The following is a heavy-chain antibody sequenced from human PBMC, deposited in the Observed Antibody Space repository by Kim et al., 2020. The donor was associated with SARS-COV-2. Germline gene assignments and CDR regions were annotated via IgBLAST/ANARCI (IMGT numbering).Heavy chain of an antibody. J-gene: IGHJ4*02. D-gene: IGHD1-26*01. CDR3: ARDRESGSYYGFDY. Sequence: ANSGKGRFTISRDNYKTTLYLQMNSLRAEDTAVYYCARDRESGSYYGFDYWGQGTLVTVSS. V-gene: IGHV3-53*01.